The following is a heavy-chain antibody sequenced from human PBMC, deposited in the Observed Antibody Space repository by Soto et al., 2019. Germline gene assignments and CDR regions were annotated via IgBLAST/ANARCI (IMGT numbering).Heavy chain of an antibody. CDR1: GGSFSGYY. J-gene: IGHJ4*02. D-gene: IGHD5-12*01. V-gene: IGHV4-34*01. CDR2: INHSGST. Sequence: PSETLSLTCAVYGGSFSGYYWSWIRQPPGKGLEWIGEINHSGSTNYNPSLKSRVTISVDTSKSQFSLKLSSVTAADTAVYYCARGWLQLGYWGQGTLVTVSS. CDR3: ARGWLQLGY.